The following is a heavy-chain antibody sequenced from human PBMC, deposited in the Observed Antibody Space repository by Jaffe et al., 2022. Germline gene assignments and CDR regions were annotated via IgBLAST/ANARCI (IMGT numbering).Heavy chain of an antibody. J-gene: IGHJ4*02. D-gene: IGHD3-22*01. CDR3: ARRPLGYDTPLGYFDY. Sequence: QVQLVQSGAEVKKPGSSVKVSCKASGGTFSSYAISWVRQAPGQGLEWMGGIIPIFGTANYAQKFQGRVTITTDESTSTAYMELSSLRSEDTAVYYCARRPLGYDTPLGYFDYWGQGTLVTVSS. CDR1: GGTFSSYA. CDR2: IIPIFGTA. V-gene: IGHV1-69*05.